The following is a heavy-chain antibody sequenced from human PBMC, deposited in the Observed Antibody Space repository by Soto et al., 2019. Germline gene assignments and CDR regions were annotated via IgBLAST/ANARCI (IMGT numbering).Heavy chain of an antibody. CDR1: GFTFSTFA. D-gene: IGHD2-8*01. CDR3: MTPPEFCTSSSCYNYGVDV. J-gene: IGHJ6*02. CDR2: INDGGETT. V-gene: IGHV3-23*01. Sequence: EAQLLESGGGLVQPGGSLRLSCAASGFTFSTFAMSWVRQAPGKGLDWVSTINDGGETTYYADSVKGRFTISRDNSNGMLYLQMNSLRAEDTAVYFCMTPPEFCTSSSCYNYGVDVWGQGTTVTVSS.